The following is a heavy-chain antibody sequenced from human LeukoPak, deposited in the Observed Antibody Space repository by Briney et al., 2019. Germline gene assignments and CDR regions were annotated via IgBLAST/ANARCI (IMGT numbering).Heavy chain of an antibody. CDR2: INHSGSI. D-gene: IGHD3-22*01. CDR3: ARHSMNYYDSSGSYYFDY. CDR1: GGSFSGYY. V-gene: IGHV4-34*01. J-gene: IGHJ4*02. Sequence: PSETLSLTCAVYGGSFSGYYWSWLRQPPGKGLEWIGEINHSGSINYNPSRKSRVTISVDTSKNQFSLKLSSVTAADTAVYYCARHSMNYYDSSGSYYFDYWGQGTLVTVSS.